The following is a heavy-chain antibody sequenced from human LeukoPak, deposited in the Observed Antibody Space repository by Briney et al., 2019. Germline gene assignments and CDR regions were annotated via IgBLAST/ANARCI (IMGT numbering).Heavy chain of an antibody. V-gene: IGHV3-48*03. D-gene: IGHD2-15*01. CDR3: ARGSCSGGSCQPYYYYYYMDV. Sequence: GGSLRLSCAASGFTFSSYEMNWVRQAPGKGLEWVSYISSSGSTIYYADSVKGRFTISRDNAKNSLYLQMNSLRAEDTAVYYCARGSCSGGSCQPYYYYYYMDVWGKGTTVTVSS. CDR2: ISSSGSTI. CDR1: GFTFSSYE. J-gene: IGHJ6*03.